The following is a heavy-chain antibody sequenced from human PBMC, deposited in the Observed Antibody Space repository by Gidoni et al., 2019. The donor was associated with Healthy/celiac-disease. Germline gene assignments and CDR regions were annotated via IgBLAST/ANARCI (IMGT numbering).Heavy chain of an antibody. Sequence: EVQLVESGGGLVQPGGSLRLSCAASGFTFSDHYMDWVRQAPGKGLEWVGRTRNKANSYTTEYAASVKGRFTISRDDSKNSLYLQMNSLKTEDTAVYYCARAYGGGMDVWGQGTTVTVSS. CDR2: TRNKANSYTT. V-gene: IGHV3-72*01. J-gene: IGHJ6*02. CDR1: GFTFSDHY. D-gene: IGHD4-17*01. CDR3: ARAYGGGMDV.